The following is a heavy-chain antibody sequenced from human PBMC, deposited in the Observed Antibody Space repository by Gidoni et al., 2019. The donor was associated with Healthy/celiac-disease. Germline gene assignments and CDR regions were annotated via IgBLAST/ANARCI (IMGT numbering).Heavy chain of an antibody. CDR1: GFTFSSYG. Sequence: QVQLVESGGGVVQPGRSLRLSCAASGFTFSSYGMHWVRQAPGKGLEWVAVISYDGSNKYYADSVKGRFTISRDNSKNTLYLQMNSLRAEDTAVYYCAKSWGEQWLVPPEHFDYWGQGTLVTVSS. CDR3: AKSWGEQWLVPPEHFDY. CDR2: ISYDGSNK. J-gene: IGHJ4*02. V-gene: IGHV3-30*18. D-gene: IGHD6-19*01.